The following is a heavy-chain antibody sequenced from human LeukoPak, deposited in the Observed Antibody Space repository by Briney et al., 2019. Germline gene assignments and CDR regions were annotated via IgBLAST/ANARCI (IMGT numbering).Heavy chain of an antibody. CDR1: GFTFSRYT. D-gene: IGHD3-16*02. CDR3: ARAPYYDYVWGSYRQTSAPGFDY. Sequence: GGPLRLSCAGSGFTFSRYTFIWVRQAPGRGLDWVSSISGDSKYIHYTDSVKGRFTISRDNAKNSVFLQMNSLRVEDTAVYYCARAPYYDYVWGSYRQTSAPGFDYWGQGTLVTVSS. V-gene: IGHV3-21*04. J-gene: IGHJ4*02. CDR2: ISGDSKYI.